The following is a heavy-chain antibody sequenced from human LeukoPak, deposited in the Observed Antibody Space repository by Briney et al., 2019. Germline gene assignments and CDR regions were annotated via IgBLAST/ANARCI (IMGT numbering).Heavy chain of an antibody. CDR3: ARGLGTYDSSELTWPMISF. J-gene: IGHJ4*02. CDR2: MNPDSGHT. D-gene: IGHD3-22*01. V-gene: IGHV1-8*01. Sequence: QAAGXGGXXMGWMNPDSGHTAYSQQFQGRITMTRSTSISTAYMELSSLRSEDTAVYYCARGLGTYDSSELTWPMISFWGQGTVVTVSS.